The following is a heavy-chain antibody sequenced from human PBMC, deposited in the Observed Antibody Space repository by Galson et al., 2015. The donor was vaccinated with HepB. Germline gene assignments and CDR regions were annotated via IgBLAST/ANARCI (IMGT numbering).Heavy chain of an antibody. CDR3: ARDGTGHIAVAGTYDY. Sequence: SLRLSCAASGFTVSSYYMSWVRQAPGKGLEWVSLIYSGGSTYFADSVKGRFTISRDNSKNRLYLQMNSLRAEDTAVYYCARDGTGHIAVAGTYDYWGQGTLVTVSS. D-gene: IGHD6-19*01. CDR1: GFTVSSYY. V-gene: IGHV3-53*05. J-gene: IGHJ4*02. CDR2: IYSGGST.